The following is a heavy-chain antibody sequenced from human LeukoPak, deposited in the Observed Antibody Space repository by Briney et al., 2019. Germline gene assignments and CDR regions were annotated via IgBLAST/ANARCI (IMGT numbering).Heavy chain of an antibody. CDR2: ISSSTVYI. CDR3: ARDRSPGYCSGGGCDSGMDV. J-gene: IGHJ6*02. CDR1: GFTFSSYA. Sequence: GGSLRLSCAASGFTFSSYAMSWVSQAPGKGLEWVSLISSSTVYIYYADSVKGRFTISRDNAKNSLYLQMNSLRVEDTAVYYCARDRSPGYCSGGGCDSGMDVWGQGTTVTVSS. V-gene: IGHV3-21*01. D-gene: IGHD2-15*01.